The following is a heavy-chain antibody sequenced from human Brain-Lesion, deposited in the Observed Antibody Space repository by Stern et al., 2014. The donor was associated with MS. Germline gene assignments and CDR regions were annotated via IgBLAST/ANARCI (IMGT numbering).Heavy chain of an antibody. Sequence: VQLVESGPGLVKPSETLSLTCTVAGGSVSSTSYAWAWIRQPPGKGLGWIGTLYYSGNTYYSPSLKSRRTISLDTSKNQSSLQLRSVTAADTAVYYCAGEEDIRYCSGGSCTGNWFDPWGQGTLVTVSS. V-gene: IGHV4-39*01. D-gene: IGHD2-15*01. CDR2: LYYSGNT. J-gene: IGHJ5*02. CDR3: AGEEDIRYCSGGSCTGNWFDP. CDR1: GGSVSSTSYA.